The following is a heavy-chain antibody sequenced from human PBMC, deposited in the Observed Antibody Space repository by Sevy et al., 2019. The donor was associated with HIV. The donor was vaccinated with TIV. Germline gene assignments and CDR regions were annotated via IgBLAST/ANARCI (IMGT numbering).Heavy chain of an antibody. J-gene: IGHJ4*02. CDR3: ARDLTERYTIDY. CDR1: GFTLKSHT. CDR2: ISADAKKQ. Sequence: GGSLRLSCTVSGFTLKSHTMYWVRQAPGKGLEWVAFISADAKKQHYADSVKGRFTISRSNFKNTLYLQVNSLRAEDTAIYYCARDLTERYTIDYWGQGILVTVSS. D-gene: IGHD7-27*01. V-gene: IGHV3-30*04.